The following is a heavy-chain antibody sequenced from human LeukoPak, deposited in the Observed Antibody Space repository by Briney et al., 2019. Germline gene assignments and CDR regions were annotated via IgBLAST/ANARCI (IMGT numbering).Heavy chain of an antibody. D-gene: IGHD3-10*02. J-gene: IGHJ6*04. CDR2: ISSSGSTI. Sequence: QSGGSLRLSCAASGFTFSNYPMHWVRQAPGKGLEWVSYISSSGSTIYYADSVKGRFTISRDNAKNSLYLQMNSLRAEDTAVYYCAELGITMIGGVWGKGTTVTISS. V-gene: IGHV3-48*03. CDR1: GFTFSNYP. CDR3: AELGITMIGGV.